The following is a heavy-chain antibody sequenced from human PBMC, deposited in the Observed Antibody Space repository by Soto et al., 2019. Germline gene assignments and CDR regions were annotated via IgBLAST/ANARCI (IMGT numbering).Heavy chain of an antibody. D-gene: IGHD3-10*01. CDR1: GYTFTSYY. V-gene: IGHV1-46*01. CDR3: ARALGSMVRGVYYYYYGMDV. CDR2: INPSGGST. Sequence: ASVKVSCKASGYTFTSYYMHWVRQAPGQGLEWMGIINPSGGSTSYAQKFQGRVTMTRDTSTSTVYMELSSLRSEDTAVYYCARALGSMVRGVYYYYYGMDVWGQGTTVTV. J-gene: IGHJ6*02.